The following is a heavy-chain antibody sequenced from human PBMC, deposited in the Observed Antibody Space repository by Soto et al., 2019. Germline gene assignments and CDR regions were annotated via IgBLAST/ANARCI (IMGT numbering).Heavy chain of an antibody. J-gene: IGHJ4*02. CDR1: GFALSNYW. V-gene: IGHV3-7*01. CDR3: ARDLVHCSGGPCYENYFDS. CDR2: INQDGSEK. D-gene: IGHD2-15*01. Sequence: PGGSLRLSCAVSGFALSNYWMTWVRQAPGKGLEWVANINQDGSEKNYVDSVKGRFTISRDNARNSLYLQMNSLRAEDTAVYYCARDLVHCSGGPCYENYFDSWGQGPPVTVPP.